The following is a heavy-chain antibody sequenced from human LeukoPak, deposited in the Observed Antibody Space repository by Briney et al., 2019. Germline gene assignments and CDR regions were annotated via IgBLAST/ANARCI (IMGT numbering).Heavy chain of an antibody. CDR3: ARGTPSSSGWLYYGMDV. D-gene: IGHD6-19*01. CDR2: ISSSSGYI. Sequence: GGSLRLSCAASGFTFSSYSMNWVRQAPGKGLEWVSSISSSSGYIYYADSVKGRFTISRDNAKNSLYLQMNSLRAEDTAVYYCARGTPSSSGWLYYGMDVWGQGTTVTVSS. J-gene: IGHJ6*02. CDR1: GFTFSSYS. V-gene: IGHV3-21*01.